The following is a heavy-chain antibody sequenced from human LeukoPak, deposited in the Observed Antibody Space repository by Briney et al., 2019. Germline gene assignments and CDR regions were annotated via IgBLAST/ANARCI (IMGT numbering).Heavy chain of an antibody. D-gene: IGHD6-19*01. CDR3: ARHRGVYTSGWSNWFDP. Sequence: SETLSLTCTVPGGSISNYYWSWIRRPPGKGLEWIGDIHYSGSTNYIPSPQSRVTISVDTSKNQCSLRLNSVTAADTAVYYCARHRGVYTSGWSNWFDPWGQGTLVTVSS. J-gene: IGHJ5*02. CDR1: GGSISNYY. CDR2: IHYSGST. V-gene: IGHV4-59*08.